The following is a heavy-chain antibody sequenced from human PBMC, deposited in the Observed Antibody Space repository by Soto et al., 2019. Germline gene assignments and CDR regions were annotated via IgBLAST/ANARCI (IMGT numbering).Heavy chain of an antibody. Sequence: QVQLQESGPGLVKPSQTLSLTCTVSGGSISSGGYYWSWIRQHPGKGLEWIGYIYYSGSTYYNPSLKSRVTISVATTKNKFSLKLSSVTAADTAVYYCAGSYCSGGSCRNWYFDLWGRGTLVTVSS. CDR2: IYYSGST. J-gene: IGHJ2*01. D-gene: IGHD2-15*01. CDR3: AGSYCSGGSCRNWYFDL. CDR1: GGSISSGGYY. V-gene: IGHV4-31*03.